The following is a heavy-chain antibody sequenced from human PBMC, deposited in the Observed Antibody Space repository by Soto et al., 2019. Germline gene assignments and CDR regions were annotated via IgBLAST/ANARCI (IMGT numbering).Heavy chain of an antibody. D-gene: IGHD5-18*01. Sequence: SETLSLTCTVSGGSISSSSYCWGWIRQPPGKGLEWIGSIYYSGSTYYNPSLKSRVTISVDTSKNQFSLKLSSVTAADTAVYYCASRGYSYGRIDYWGQGTLVTVSS. J-gene: IGHJ4*02. CDR3: ASRGYSYGRIDY. CDR1: GGSISSSSYC. CDR2: IYYSGST. V-gene: IGHV4-39*01.